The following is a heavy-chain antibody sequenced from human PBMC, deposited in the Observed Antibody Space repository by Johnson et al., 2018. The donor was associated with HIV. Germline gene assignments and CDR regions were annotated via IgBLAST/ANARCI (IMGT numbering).Heavy chain of an antibody. V-gene: IGHV3-9*01. D-gene: IGHD6-13*01. Sequence: VQLVESGGGLVQPGRSLRLSCAASGFTFDDYAMHWVRQAPGKGLEWVSGISWNSGSIGYADSVKGRFTISRDNAKNSLYLQMNSLRAEDTALYYCASFAAAGDAFDIWGQGTMVTVSS. CDR1: GFTFDDYA. CDR2: ISWNSGSI. CDR3: ASFAAAGDAFDI. J-gene: IGHJ3*02.